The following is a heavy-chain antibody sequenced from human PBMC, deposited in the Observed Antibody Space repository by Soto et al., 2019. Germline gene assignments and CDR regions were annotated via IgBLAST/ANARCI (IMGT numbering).Heavy chain of an antibody. CDR2: INHSGST. D-gene: IGHD5-18*01. CDR1: GGSFSGYY. V-gene: IGHV4-34*01. CDR3: ARGYIHTAMVPGKNYDAFDI. Sequence: QVQLQQWGAGLLKPSETLSLTCAVYGGSFSGYYWSWIRQPPGKGLEWIGEINHSGSTNYNPSLKSRVTISVDTSKNQFSLKLSSVTAADTAVYYCARGYIHTAMVPGKNYDAFDIWGQGTMVTVSS. J-gene: IGHJ3*02.